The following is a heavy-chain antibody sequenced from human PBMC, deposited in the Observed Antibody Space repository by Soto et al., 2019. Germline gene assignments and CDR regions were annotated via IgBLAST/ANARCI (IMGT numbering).Heavy chain of an antibody. CDR1: GFTFSNYG. J-gene: IGHJ5*02. CDR3: ARGRSFSYDSTPPPMFDP. CDR2: IWHDGNNK. D-gene: IGHD3-10*01. Sequence: GGSLRLSCAASGFTFSNYGMHWVRQAPGKGLEWVAIIWHDGNNKYYADSVRGRFIISRDNSKNRLYLQMNSLRAEDTAVYYCARGRSFSYDSTPPPMFDPWGQGTRVTVSS. V-gene: IGHV3-33*01.